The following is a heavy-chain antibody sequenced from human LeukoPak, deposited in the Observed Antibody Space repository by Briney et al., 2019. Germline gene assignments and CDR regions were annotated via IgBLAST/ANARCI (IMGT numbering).Heavy chain of an antibody. CDR2: IGSGSSSI. CDR3: AKGYSSGWFDAFDI. D-gene: IGHD6-19*01. J-gene: IGHJ3*02. CDR1: GFTFSSYS. V-gene: IGHV3-48*01. Sequence: RPGGSLRLSCAASGFTFSSYSMNWVRQAPGKGLEWVSYIGSGSSSIKYADSVKGRFTISRDNSKNTLYLQMNSLRAEDTAVYYCAKGYSSGWFDAFDIWGQGTMVTVSS.